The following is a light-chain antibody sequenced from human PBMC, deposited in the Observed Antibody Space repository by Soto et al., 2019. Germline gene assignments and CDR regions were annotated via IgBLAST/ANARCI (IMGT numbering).Light chain of an antibody. CDR3: SSYAGSSNVV. Sequence: QSALTQPPSASGSPGQSVTISCTGTSSDVGGYNYVSWYQQHPGKAPKVVIYKVSQRPSGVPDRFSGSKSDNTASLTVSGLQAEDEADYYCSSYAGSSNVVFGGGTQLTVL. CDR1: SSDVGGYNY. V-gene: IGLV2-8*01. CDR2: KVS. J-gene: IGLJ2*01.